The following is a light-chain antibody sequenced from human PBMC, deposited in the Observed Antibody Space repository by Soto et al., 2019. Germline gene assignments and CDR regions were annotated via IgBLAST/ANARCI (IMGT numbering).Light chain of an antibody. CDR3: QQSYSTPRT. CDR1: QSISSY. CDR2: AAS. Sequence: DIQMPQSPSSLSASVGDRVTITCRASQSISSYLNWYQQKPGKAPKLLIYAASSLQSGVPSRFSGSGSGTDFTLTISSLQPEDFATYYCQQSYSTPRTFGQGAKVDIK. J-gene: IGKJ1*01. V-gene: IGKV1-39*01.